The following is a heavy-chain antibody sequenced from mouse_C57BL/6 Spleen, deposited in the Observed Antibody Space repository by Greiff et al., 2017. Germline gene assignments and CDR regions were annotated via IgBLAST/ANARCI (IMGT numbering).Heavy chain of an antibody. V-gene: IGHV1-64*01. CDR2: IHPNSGST. CDR1: GYTFTSYW. CDR3: AKSDYCGSSYN. D-gene: IGHD1-1*01. Sequence: QVQLQQPGAELVKPGASVKLSCKASGYTFTSYWMHWVKQRPGQGLEWIGMIHPNSGSTNYNEKFKSKATLTVDKSSSTAYMQLSSLTSEDSAVXYCAKSDYCGSSYNWGQGTTLTVSS. J-gene: IGHJ2*01.